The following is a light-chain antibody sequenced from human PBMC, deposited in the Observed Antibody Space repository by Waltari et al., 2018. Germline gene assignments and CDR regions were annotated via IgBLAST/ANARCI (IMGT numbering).Light chain of an antibody. J-gene: IGLJ2*01. V-gene: IGLV1-40*01. CDR3: QSYDNTLSGSHVV. CDR2: GNR. Sequence: QSVLTQPPSVSGAPGQRVIISCTGSSPNIGAGYDVHWYQHFPGIAPKLLIYGNRNRPSGVPDRFSGSKSGTSASLVISGLQAEDEADYYCQSYDNTLSGSHVVFGGGTKLTVL. CDR1: SPNIGAGYD.